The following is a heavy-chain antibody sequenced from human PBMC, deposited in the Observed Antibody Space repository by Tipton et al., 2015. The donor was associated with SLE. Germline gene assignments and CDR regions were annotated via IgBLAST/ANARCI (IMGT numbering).Heavy chain of an antibody. V-gene: IGHV4-38-2*02. D-gene: IGHD3-16*01. Sequence: TLSLTCTVSGYSISSGYYWGWIRQPPGKGLEWVGTIYHSGATFCNPSLESRVTISVDTSKNQFSLKLSSVTAADTAVYYCATQGYYDSSFDYWGQGTLVTVSS. J-gene: IGHJ4*02. CDR3: ATQGYYDSSFDY. CDR2: IYHSGAT. CDR1: GYSISSGYY.